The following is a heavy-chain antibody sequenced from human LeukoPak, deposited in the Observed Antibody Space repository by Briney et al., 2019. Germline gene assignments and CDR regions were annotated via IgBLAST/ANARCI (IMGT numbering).Heavy chain of an antibody. J-gene: IGHJ4*02. D-gene: IGHD1/OR15-1a*01. CDR3: ARDPNNGDS. V-gene: IGHV3-21*01. Sequence: GGSLRLSCAASGFTFSSYNMNWVRQAPGKGLEWVSSITTSSSYMYYADSVRGRFTISRDNAENSLYLQMNSLTAEVTAVYYCARDPNNGDSWGQGTLVTVSS. CDR1: GFTFSSYN. CDR2: ITTSSSYM.